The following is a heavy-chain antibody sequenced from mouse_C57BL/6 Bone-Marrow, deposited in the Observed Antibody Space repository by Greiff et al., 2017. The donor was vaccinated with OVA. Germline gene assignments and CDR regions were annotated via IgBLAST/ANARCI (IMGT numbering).Heavy chain of an antibody. D-gene: IGHD1-1*01. CDR2: ISYSGST. Sequence: VQLQQSGPGMVKPSQSLSLTCTVTGYSITSCYDWHWIRHFPGNKLEWMGYISYSGSTNYNPSLKSRISITHDTSKNHFFLKLNSVTTEDTATYYCARAITTVVAEYFDVWGTGTTVTVSS. CDR1: GYSITSCYD. J-gene: IGHJ1*03. CDR3: ARAITTVVAEYFDV. V-gene: IGHV3-1*01.